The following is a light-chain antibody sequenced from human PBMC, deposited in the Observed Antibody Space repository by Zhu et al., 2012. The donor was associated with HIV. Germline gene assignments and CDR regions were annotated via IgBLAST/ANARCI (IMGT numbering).Light chain of an antibody. V-gene: IGKV3-20*01. CDR2: VHP. J-gene: IGKJ1*01. CDR3: QQYGNIPPWT. CDR1: QSLSSTY. Sequence: EIVLTQSPGTLSLSLGESATLSCRASQSLSSTYLAWYQTKTWPALPDSSSMVHPIGPLTSQTGSVAGGSGTDFSLTISKLESEDSAVYYCQQYGNIPPWTFGQGTRVEIK.